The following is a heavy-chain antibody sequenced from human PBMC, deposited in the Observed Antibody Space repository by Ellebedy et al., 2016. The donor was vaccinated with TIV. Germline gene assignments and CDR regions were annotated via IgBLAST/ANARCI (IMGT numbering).Heavy chain of an antibody. J-gene: IGHJ4*02. CDR2: IYSNGDT. D-gene: IGHD2-21*01. V-gene: IGHV4-59*01. CDR1: DASISNKY. Sequence: SETLSLXXSVSDASISNKYWSWIRQPPGKGLEWIGYIYSNGDTNYNPSVKSRVTISLDTSKKQFSLRLTSVTAADTAVYYCARDYWGSLDYWGQGILVTVSS. CDR3: ARDYWGSLDY.